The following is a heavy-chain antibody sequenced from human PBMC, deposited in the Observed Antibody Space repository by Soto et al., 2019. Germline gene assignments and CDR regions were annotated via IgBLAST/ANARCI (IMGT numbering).Heavy chain of an antibody. CDR1: GYIFTDFG. V-gene: IGHV1-18*01. Sequence: QVHLVQSGAEVMKPGASVKISCKASGYIFTDFGITWVRQAPGQGLEWMGWIRPYNGNTNYAQKFQGRVTMTTDTSTTTAYMDLRALRFDDTAVYYCVRDDNDCSGGACYSVSRFDPWGQGTLVTVSS. J-gene: IGHJ5*02. CDR2: IRPYNGNT. D-gene: IGHD2-15*01. CDR3: VRDDNDCSGGACYSVSRFDP.